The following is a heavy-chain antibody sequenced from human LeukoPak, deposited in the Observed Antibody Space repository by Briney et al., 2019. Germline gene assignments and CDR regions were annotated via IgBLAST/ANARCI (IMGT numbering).Heavy chain of an antibody. CDR3: ARGRLWFGESHYYYYYMDV. D-gene: IGHD3-10*01. Sequence: SKTLSLTCTVSGGSITSYYWSWIRQPAGKGLEWIGEINHSGSTNYNPSLKSRVTISVDTSKNQFSLKLSSVTAADTAVYYCARGRLWFGESHYYYYYMDVWGKGTTVTVSS. J-gene: IGHJ6*03. V-gene: IGHV4-34*01. CDR1: GGSITSYY. CDR2: INHSGST.